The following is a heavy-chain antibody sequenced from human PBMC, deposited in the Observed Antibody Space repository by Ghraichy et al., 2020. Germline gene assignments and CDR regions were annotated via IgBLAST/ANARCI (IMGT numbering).Heavy chain of an antibody. CDR2: ISGSGGDT. D-gene: IGHD3-10*01. CDR1: GFTFSFFA. J-gene: IGHJ3*02. V-gene: IGHV3-23*01. Sequence: LSLTCAASGFTFSFFAMNWVRQAPGKGLEWVSGISGSGGDTYSADSVKGRFTISRDNSKNTLYLQMNSLRAEDTAVYYCAKDLWFGELILDASDIWGQGTMVTVSS. CDR3: AKDLWFGELILDASDI.